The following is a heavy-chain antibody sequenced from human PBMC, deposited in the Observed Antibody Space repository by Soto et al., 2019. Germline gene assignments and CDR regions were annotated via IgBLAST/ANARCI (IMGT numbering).Heavy chain of an antibody. J-gene: IGHJ5*02. Sequence: SETLSLTCAVYGGSFSGYYWSWIRQPPGKGLEWIGEINHSGSTNYNPSLKSRVTISVDTSKNQFSLKLSSVTAADTAVYFCSTGYGWGSNNNWFDPWGQGTLVTVSS. CDR2: INHSGST. V-gene: IGHV4-34*01. CDR3: STGYGWGSNNNWFDP. CDR1: GGSFSGYY. D-gene: IGHD3-10*01.